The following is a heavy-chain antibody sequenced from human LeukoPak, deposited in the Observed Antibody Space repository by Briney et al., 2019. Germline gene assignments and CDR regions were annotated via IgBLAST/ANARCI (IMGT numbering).Heavy chain of an antibody. J-gene: IGHJ4*02. CDR1: GFTFSNAW. Sequence: GGSLRLSCAASGFTFSNAWMTWVRQAPGKGLEWVANIKQDGSEEYYVDSVKGRFTISRDNAKNSLFLQMNSLRAEDTAVYYCAREVTPYYWGQGTLVTVSS. D-gene: IGHD2-15*01. CDR3: AREVTPYY. V-gene: IGHV3-7*01. CDR2: IKQDGSEE.